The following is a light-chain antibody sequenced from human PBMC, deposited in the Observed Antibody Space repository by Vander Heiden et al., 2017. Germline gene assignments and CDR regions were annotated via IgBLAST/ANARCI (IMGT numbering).Light chain of an antibody. CDR1: SNDVGNYNL. Sequence: QSALTQPASVSGSPGQSITISCTGTSNDVGNYNLVSWYQQHPGKALKLIIYDVSERPSGVSDRFSGSKSGNTASLTISGLQAEDEADYYCCSYAGPDTYVFGTVTKVTVL. CDR2: DVS. V-gene: IGLV2-23*02. J-gene: IGLJ1*01. CDR3: CSYAGPDTYV.